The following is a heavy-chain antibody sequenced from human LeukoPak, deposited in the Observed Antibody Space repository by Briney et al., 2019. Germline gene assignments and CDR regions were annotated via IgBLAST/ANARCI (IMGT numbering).Heavy chain of an antibody. D-gene: IGHD3-10*01. Sequence: GESLKISCKCSGYSFTSYWIGWVRQMPGKGLEWMGIIYPGDSDTRYSPSFQGQVTISADKSISTAYLQWSSLKASDTAMYYCARRYGSGSYYPSPYYFDYWGQGTLVTVSS. J-gene: IGHJ4*02. V-gene: IGHV5-51*01. CDR2: IYPGDSDT. CDR1: GYSFTSYW. CDR3: ARRYGSGSYYPSPYYFDY.